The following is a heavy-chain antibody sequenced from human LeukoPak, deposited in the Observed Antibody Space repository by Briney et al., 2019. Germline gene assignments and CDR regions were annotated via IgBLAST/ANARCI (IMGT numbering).Heavy chain of an antibody. Sequence: QPGGSLRLSCAASGFTFSSYWMHWVRQAPGKGLVWVSRINTDGSSTYYADSVKGRFTISRDNSKNTLYLQMNSLRAEDTAVYYCARDVTYYYDIRRFFGDAFDIWGQGTMVTVSS. J-gene: IGHJ3*02. CDR2: INTDGSST. CDR1: GFTFSSYW. V-gene: IGHV3-74*01. CDR3: ARDVTYYYDIRRFFGDAFDI. D-gene: IGHD3-22*01.